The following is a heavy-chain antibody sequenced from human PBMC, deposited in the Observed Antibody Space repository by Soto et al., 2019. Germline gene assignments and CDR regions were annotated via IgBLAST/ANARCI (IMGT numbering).Heavy chain of an antibody. CDR1: GFTFSSYA. D-gene: IGHD3-10*01. V-gene: IGHV3-30*04. CDR3: TNLDYYGSGSSEMDAFDI. CDR2: ISYDGRNK. Sequence: GGSLRLSCAASGFTFSSYAIHWVRQAPGKGLEWVAVISYDGRNKYYADSVKGRFTISRDNSKNTLYLQMNSLRAEDTAVYYCTNLDYYGSGSSEMDAFDIWGQGTMVTVSS. J-gene: IGHJ3*02.